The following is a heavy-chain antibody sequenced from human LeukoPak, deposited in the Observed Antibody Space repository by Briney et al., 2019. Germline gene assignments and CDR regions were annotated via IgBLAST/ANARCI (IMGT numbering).Heavy chain of an antibody. V-gene: IGHV3-48*03. CDR3: ARDPGYSSTGVDAFDI. Sequence: PGGSLRLSCTASGFAFSIYEMDWVRQAPGKGLEWVSYISSGGSYIQYAESVKGRFTISRDNAEKSLFLQMNSLRDEDTAVYYCARDPGYSSTGVDAFDIWGRGTMVTVSS. J-gene: IGHJ3*02. CDR2: ISSGGSYI. D-gene: IGHD6-13*01. CDR1: GFAFSIYE.